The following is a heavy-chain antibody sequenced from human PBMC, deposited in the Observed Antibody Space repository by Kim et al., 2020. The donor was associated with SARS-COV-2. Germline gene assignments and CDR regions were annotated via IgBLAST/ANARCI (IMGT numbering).Heavy chain of an antibody. CDR1: GFTFSSYG. CDR2: ISYDGSNK. Sequence: GGSLRLSCAASGFTFSSYGMHWVRQAPGKGLEWVSVISYDGSNKYYADSVQGRFTISRDNSKNTLYLQMNSVRAEDTAVYYCARDLQGLLGFGELSSSFDYCGQGTMVTLSS. CDR3: ARDLQGLLGFGELSSSFDY. V-gene: IGHV3-33*05. J-gene: IGHJ4*02. D-gene: IGHD3-10*01.